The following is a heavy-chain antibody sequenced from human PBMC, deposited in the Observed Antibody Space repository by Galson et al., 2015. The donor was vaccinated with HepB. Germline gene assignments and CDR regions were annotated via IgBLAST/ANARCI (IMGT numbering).Heavy chain of an antibody. CDR1: GFNVGSSY. D-gene: IGHD2-2*01. Sequence: SLRLSCAASGFNVGSSYMSWVRQAPGKGLEWVSVIYDGGFTYYADSVQGRFTISRDNSKNTLYLQMNTLRAEDTAVYYCTRGDHSGYCTTTPCYQWGQGTLVAVSS. CDR3: TRGDHSGYCTTTPCYQ. J-gene: IGHJ1*01. V-gene: IGHV3-53*01. CDR2: IYDGGFT.